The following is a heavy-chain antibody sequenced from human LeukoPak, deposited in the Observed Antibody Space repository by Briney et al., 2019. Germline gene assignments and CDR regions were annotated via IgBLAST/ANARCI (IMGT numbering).Heavy chain of an antibody. Sequence: GGSLRLSCAASGFTFSNAWMNWVRQAPGKGLEWVSAVGIAADTFYPGSVKGRFTISRENAKNSLYLQMNSLRVEDTAVYYCVRQKKSHGNFDYWGQGTLVTVSS. V-gene: IGHV3-13*01. CDR3: VRQKKSHGNFDY. CDR1: GFTFSNAW. CDR2: VGIAADT. D-gene: IGHD1-26*01. J-gene: IGHJ4*02.